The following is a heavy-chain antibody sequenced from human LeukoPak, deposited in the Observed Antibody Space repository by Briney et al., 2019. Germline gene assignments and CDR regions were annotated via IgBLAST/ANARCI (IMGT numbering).Heavy chain of an antibody. J-gene: IGHJ6*03. CDR1: GDSVSSYY. CDR3: ARIKVDYYSYMDV. V-gene: IGHV4-4*07. Sequence: PSETLSLTCTVSGDSVSSYYWSWIRQPAGKGLEWIGLINTSGTTNYNSYFKSRVTISVDTSKNQYSLKLRSVTAADTAVYYCARIKVDYYSYMDVWGKGTTVTVS. CDR2: INTSGTT.